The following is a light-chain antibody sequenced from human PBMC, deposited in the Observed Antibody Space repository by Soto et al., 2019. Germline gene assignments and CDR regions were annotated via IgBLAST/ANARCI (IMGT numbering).Light chain of an antibody. Sequence: QSVLTQPRSVSGSPGQSVAISCTGTCSDVGGYNYVSWYQQHPGKAPKLMIYDVSGRPSGVPDRFSGSKSGNTASLTISGLQAEDEADYYCCSYAGTYAVFGGGTKLTVL. CDR3: CSYAGTYAV. CDR2: DVS. J-gene: IGLJ2*01. V-gene: IGLV2-11*01. CDR1: CSDVGGYNY.